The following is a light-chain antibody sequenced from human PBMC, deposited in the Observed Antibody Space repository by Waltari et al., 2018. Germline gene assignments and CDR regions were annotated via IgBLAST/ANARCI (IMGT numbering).Light chain of an antibody. J-gene: IGKJ4*01. CDR3: QQRIDCPPLT. Sequence: EIALTQYPATLSLSPGQTATLSCRTSQSVNMYLTWYQHKPGQAPRLLIYDASYRASGVPARFSGSGSGTDFTLTISSLEPEDFAVYYCQQRIDCPPLTLGGGTRVEMK. CDR2: DAS. V-gene: IGKV3-11*01. CDR1: QSVNMY.